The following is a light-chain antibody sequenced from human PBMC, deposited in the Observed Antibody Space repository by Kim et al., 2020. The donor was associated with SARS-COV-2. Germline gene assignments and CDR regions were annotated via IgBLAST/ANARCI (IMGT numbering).Light chain of an antibody. Sequence: PGEGATLSCRASQSVGNNNVAWYQQKPGQAPRLFMYGAIYRAKGIPDRFSGRGSGTDFTFTISRLEPEDFAVYYCQQYGSSLSITFGQGTRLEIK. CDR2: GAI. V-gene: IGKV3-20*01. J-gene: IGKJ5*01. CDR3: QQYGSSLSIT. CDR1: QSVGNNN.